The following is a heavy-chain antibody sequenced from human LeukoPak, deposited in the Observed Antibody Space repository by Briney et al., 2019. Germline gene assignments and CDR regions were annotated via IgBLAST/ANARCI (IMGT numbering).Heavy chain of an antibody. CDR2: IYGGGGT. J-gene: IGHJ4*02. CDR3: ARDGGSYYFDY. D-gene: IGHD1-26*01. V-gene: IGHV3-53*01. CDR1: GFTVSSSY. Sequence: GGSLRLSCAASGFTVSSSYMSWVRQAPGKGLEWVSVIYGGGGTYYADSVKGRFTISRDNSKNTLYLQMNSLRAEDTAVYYCARDGGSYYFDYWGQGTLVTVSS.